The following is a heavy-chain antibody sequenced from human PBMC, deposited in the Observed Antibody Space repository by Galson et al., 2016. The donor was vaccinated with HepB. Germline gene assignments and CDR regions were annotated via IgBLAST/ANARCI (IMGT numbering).Heavy chain of an antibody. V-gene: IGHV3-74*01. Sequence: SLRLSCAASGFTFSSYWMHWVRQAPGKGLVWVSRIKSDGSSTSYADSVKGRFTISRDNAKSTLYLQMNSLRDEDTAVYYCARGSGFGELSDVFDYWGQGTLVTVSS. CDR3: ARGSGFGELSDVFDY. D-gene: IGHD3-10*01. J-gene: IGHJ4*02. CDR1: GFTFSSYW. CDR2: IKSDGSST.